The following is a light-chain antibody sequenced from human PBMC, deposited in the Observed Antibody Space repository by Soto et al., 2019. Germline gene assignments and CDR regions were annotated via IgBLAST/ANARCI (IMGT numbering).Light chain of an antibody. V-gene: IGKV3-20*01. CDR1: QSVSSSY. Sequence: IVLTQSPGTMSLSPGERVTLSCRASQSVSSSYLAWYLQKPGQAPRLLIYGASSRATGIPDRFSGSGSGTDFILTISRLESEDFAVYYCQQYGRSPWTFGQGTKVELK. CDR3: QQYGRSPWT. J-gene: IGKJ1*01. CDR2: GAS.